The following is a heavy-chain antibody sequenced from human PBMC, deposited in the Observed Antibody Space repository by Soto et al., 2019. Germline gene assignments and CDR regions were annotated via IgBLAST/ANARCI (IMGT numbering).Heavy chain of an antibody. J-gene: IGHJ6*02. Sequence: SETLSLTCSVSGYTVTSSDYYWAWIRQPPGKGLEWIGSMFYSGLTYYNPSLKSRVTLSVDTSKNQFSVRLNSVTAADTAVYYCAPLSVSLSGPYGIHVWGQGTTVTVSS. CDR1: GYTVTSSDYY. CDR3: APLSVSLSGPYGIHV. CDR2: MFYSGLT. V-gene: IGHV4-39*01. D-gene: IGHD2-15*01.